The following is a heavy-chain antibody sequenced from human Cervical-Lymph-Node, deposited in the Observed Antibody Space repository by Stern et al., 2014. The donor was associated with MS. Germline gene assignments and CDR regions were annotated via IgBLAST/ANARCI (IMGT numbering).Heavy chain of an antibody. Sequence: QVQLQESGPGLVKPSQTLSLTCTVSGDSISSGGHYWSWIRQHPGKGLEWIGYIYYSGATFYNPSLKSRVTISLDTSKNQFSLKLSSVTAADTAIYYCASRWSGTYYGQNWFDPWGQGILVTVSS. J-gene: IGHJ5*02. CDR1: GDSISSGGHY. V-gene: IGHV4-31*03. CDR3: ASRWSGTYYGQNWFDP. CDR2: IYYSGAT. D-gene: IGHD1-26*01.